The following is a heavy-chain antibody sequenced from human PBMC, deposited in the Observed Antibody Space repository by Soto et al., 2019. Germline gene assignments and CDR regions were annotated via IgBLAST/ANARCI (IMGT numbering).Heavy chain of an antibody. CDR2: IKQDASET. CDR3: AGDYYDTTGGFDP. V-gene: IGHV3-7*01. D-gene: IGHD3-22*01. Sequence: EVQLVESGGGLVQPGGSLRLSCAASAFTFSSSWMSWVRQAPGKGLEWVANIKQDASETYYVDSVKGRFTISRDNAKNSLYLQMNSLRAEDTAVHYCAGDYYDTTGGFDPWGQGTLVTVSS. CDR1: AFTFSSSW. J-gene: IGHJ5*02.